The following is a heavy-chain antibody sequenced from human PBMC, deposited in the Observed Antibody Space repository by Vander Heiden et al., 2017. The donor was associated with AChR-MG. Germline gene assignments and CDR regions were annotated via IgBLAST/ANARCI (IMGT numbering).Heavy chain of an antibody. CDR1: VFTFSSYA. J-gene: IGHJ4*02. V-gene: IGHV3-23*01. CDR2: ISGSGGST. D-gene: IGHD2-2*01. Sequence: QLLESREGWEQTGGSLRLACVASVFTFSSYAMSWVRQAPGKGLEWVSAISGSGGSTYYADSVKGRFTISRDNSKNTLYLQMNSLRAEDTAVYYCAPGLVRREPAFDYWCQGTLVTVSS. CDR3: APGLVRREPAFDY.